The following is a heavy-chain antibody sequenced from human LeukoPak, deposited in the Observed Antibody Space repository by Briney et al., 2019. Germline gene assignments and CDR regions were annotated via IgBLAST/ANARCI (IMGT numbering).Heavy chain of an antibody. Sequence: GGSLRLSCAASGFTFSSYSMNWVRQAPGKGLEWVSSISSSSSYIYYADSVKGRFTISRDNAKNSLYLQMNSLRAEDTAVYYCAGESGYDRHSYYYYGMDVWGQGTTVTVSS. CDR1: GFTFSSYS. CDR3: AGESGYDRHSYYYYGMDV. J-gene: IGHJ6*02. D-gene: IGHD5-12*01. CDR2: ISSSSSYI. V-gene: IGHV3-21*01.